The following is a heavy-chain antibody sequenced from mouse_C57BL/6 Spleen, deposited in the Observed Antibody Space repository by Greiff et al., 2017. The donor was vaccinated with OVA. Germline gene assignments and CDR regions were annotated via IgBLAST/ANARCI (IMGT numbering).Heavy chain of an antibody. J-gene: IGHJ2*01. CDR1: GYTFTSYW. CDR2: IDPSDSYT. Sequence: VQLQQPGAELVKPGASVKLSCKASGYTFTSYWMQWVKQRPGQGLEWIGEIDPSDSYTNYNQKFKGKATLTVDTSSSTAYMQLSSLTSEDSAVYYCARGPSYWGQGTTLTVSS. V-gene: IGHV1-50*01. CDR3: ARGPSY. D-gene: IGHD2-10*02.